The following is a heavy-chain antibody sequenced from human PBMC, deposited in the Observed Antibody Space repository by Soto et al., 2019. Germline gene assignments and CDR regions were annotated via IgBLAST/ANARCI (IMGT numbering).Heavy chain of an antibody. CDR1: GFTFSNHW. V-gene: IGHV3-74*01. D-gene: IGHD2-8*01. CDR2: INSDGSST. CDR3: ARDFWRNGVCLDV. J-gene: IGHJ6*02. Sequence: EVQLVESGGGLVQPGGSLRLSCAASGFTFSNHWMHWVRQVPGKGLVWVSRINSDGSSTSYADSVKGRFTISRDNAKNTLYLEMNSLRVEDTAVFYCARDFWRNGVCLDVWVQGTTVTVSS.